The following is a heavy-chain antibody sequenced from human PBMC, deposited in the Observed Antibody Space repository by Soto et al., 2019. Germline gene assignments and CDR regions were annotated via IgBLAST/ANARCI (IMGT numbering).Heavy chain of an antibody. CDR3: AWGTYSSPAMITFGGVIVDLPYYFDY. D-gene: IGHD3-16*02. CDR2: ISGSGGST. CDR1: GFTFSSYA. Sequence: GGSLRLSCAASGFTFSSYAMSWVRQAPGKGLEWVSAISGSGGSTYYADSVKGRFTISRDNSKNTLYLQMNSLRAEDTAVYYCAWGTYSSPAMITFGGVIVDLPYYFDYWGQGTLVTVSS. J-gene: IGHJ4*02. V-gene: IGHV3-23*01.